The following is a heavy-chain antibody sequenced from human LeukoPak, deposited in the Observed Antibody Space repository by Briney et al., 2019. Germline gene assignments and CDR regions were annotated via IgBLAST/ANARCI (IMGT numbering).Heavy chain of an antibody. D-gene: IGHD2-15*01. CDR2: ISSSSSYI. Sequence: GGSLRLSCAASGFTFSSYSMNWVRQAPGKGLEWVSSISSSSSYIYYADSVKGRFTISRDNAKNTLYLQMHSLRDEDTAVYFCARGGSGYCSGGSCYPFDYWGQGTLVTVSS. CDR3: ARGGSGYCSGGSCYPFDY. CDR1: GFTFSSYS. V-gene: IGHV3-21*01. J-gene: IGHJ4*02.